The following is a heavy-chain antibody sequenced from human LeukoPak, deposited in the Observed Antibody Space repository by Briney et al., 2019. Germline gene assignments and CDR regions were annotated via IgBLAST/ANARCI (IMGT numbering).Heavy chain of an antibody. V-gene: IGHV4-59*01. CDR1: GGSISSYY. Sequence: PSETLSLTCTVSGGSISSYYWSWLRQPPGKGLEWIGYIYYSGSTNYNPSLKSRVTISVDTSKNQFSLKLSSVTAADTAVYYCAREGLGYGDYGFDPWGQGTLVTVSP. J-gene: IGHJ5*02. D-gene: IGHD4-17*01. CDR3: AREGLGYGDYGFDP. CDR2: IYYSGST.